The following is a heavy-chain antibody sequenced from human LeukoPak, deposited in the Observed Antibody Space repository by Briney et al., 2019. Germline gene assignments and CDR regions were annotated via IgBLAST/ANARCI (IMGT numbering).Heavy chain of an antibody. CDR3: AREASCSSTTCYFDY. D-gene: IGHD2-2*01. CDR2: ISLSGSTI. J-gene: IGHJ4*02. CDR1: GFNFSDFY. Sequence: SGGSPRLSCAASGFNFSDFYMSWIRQAPGKGLEWLSSISLSGSTITYAASVKGRVTVSRDNAKNSVVLHILSLRADDTAVYYCAREASCSSTTCYFDYWGQGTLVTVSS. V-gene: IGHV3-11*01.